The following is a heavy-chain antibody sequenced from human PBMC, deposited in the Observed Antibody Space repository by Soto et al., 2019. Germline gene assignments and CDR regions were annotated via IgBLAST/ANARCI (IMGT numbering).Heavy chain of an antibody. V-gene: IGHV3-48*01. CDR1: GFTFSSYS. Sequence: DVQLVESGEGLVQPGGSLRLSCASSGFTFSSYSMNWVRQAPGKGLEWVSYISSSSSTIYYADSVKGRFTISRDNAKNSRYLQMTSLRAEDTAVYYGARDARPILYYYGMDVWGQGTTVTVSS. CDR3: ARDARPILYYYGMDV. CDR2: ISSSSSTI. J-gene: IGHJ6*02.